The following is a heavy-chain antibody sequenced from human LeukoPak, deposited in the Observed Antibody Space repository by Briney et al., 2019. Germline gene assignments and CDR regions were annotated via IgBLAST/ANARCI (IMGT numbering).Heavy chain of an antibody. CDR3: ARYEIAMADSKIY. J-gene: IGHJ4*02. Sequence: GSLRLSCAASEFTVSSNYMSWVRQAPGKGLEWVSVIHSGGTTYYANSVKGRFTISRDNSRNTLYLQMNSLRAEDTAIYYCARYEIAMADSKIYWGQGTLVTVSS. CDR2: IHSGGTT. D-gene: IGHD6-19*01. V-gene: IGHV3-66*01. CDR1: EFTVSSNY.